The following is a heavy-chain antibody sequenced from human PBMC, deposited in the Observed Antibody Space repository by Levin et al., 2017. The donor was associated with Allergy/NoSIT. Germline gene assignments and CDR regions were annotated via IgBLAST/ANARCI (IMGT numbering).Heavy chain of an antibody. J-gene: IGHJ6*02. Sequence: GGSLRLSCAASGFTFSSYWMHWVRQAPGKGLVWVSRINSDGSSTSYADSVKGRFTISRDNAKNTLYLQMNSLRAEDTAVYYCARVDSSWYFHYYGMDVWGQGTTVTVSS. V-gene: IGHV3-74*01. D-gene: IGHD6-13*01. CDR3: ARVDSSWYFHYYGMDV. CDR1: GFTFSSYW. CDR2: INSDGSST.